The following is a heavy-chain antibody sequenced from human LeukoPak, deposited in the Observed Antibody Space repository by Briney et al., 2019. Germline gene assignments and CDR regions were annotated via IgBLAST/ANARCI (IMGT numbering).Heavy chain of an antibody. J-gene: IGHJ5*02. CDR1: GYTFTTYY. CDR3: ARLRTPGLAAVGPFDP. V-gene: IGHV1-46*03. Sequence: GASVNVSCKASGYTFTTYYMHWVRQAPGQGLEWMGLINPSDGSTSYAQSFKDRFTITRDMSTSTVYMDLSSLRSEDTAVYYCARLRTPGLAAVGPFDPWGQGTLVTVSS. D-gene: IGHD6-13*01. CDR2: INPSDGST.